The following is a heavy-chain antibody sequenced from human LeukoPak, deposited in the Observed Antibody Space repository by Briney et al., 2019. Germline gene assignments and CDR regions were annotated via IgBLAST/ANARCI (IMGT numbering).Heavy chain of an antibody. CDR2: IYYSGTT. CDR1: GGSISSSSYY. Sequence: SETLPLTCTVSGGSISSSSYYWGWIRQPPGKGREGIGSIYYSGTTYSNPSLKSRVTISVDTSKNQFSLRLTSVTAADTAVYYCARTHPSTVTSFDYWGQGTLVTVSS. D-gene: IGHD4-17*01. V-gene: IGHV4-39*01. J-gene: IGHJ4*02. CDR3: ARTHPSTVTSFDY.